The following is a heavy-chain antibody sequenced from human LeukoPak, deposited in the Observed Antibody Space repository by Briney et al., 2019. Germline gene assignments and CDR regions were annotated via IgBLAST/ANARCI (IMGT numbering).Heavy chain of an antibody. V-gene: IGHV4-34*01. CDR1: GGSFSGYY. CDR3: ARELYCSSTSCYFNWFDP. D-gene: IGHD2-2*01. CDR2: INHSGST. J-gene: IGHJ5*02. Sequence: SETLSLTCAVYGGSFSGYYWSWIRQPPGKGLEWIGEINHSGSTNYNPSLKSRVTISVDTSKNQFSLKLSSVTAADTAVYYCARELYCSSTSCYFNWFDPWGQGTLVTVSS.